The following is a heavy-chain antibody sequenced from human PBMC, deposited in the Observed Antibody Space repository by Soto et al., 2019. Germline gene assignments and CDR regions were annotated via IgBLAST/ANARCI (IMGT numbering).Heavy chain of an antibody. CDR2: LHSGGDT. CDR3: ARDVPYYSSSRTDV. D-gene: IGHD3-10*01. J-gene: IGHJ6*02. V-gene: IGHV3-53*04. CDR1: GIPVSSNY. Sequence: EVQLVESGGGLVQPGGSLRLSCVASGIPVSSNYMTWVRQAPGKGLEWVSVLHSGGDTYYANSVEGRFTIARRDSTNTLLLQMISLTAEYTAVYYCARDVPYYSSSRTDVWGQRSTVTVSS.